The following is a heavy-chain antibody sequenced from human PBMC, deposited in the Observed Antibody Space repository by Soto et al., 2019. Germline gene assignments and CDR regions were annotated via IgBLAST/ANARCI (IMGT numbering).Heavy chain of an antibody. V-gene: IGHV3-23*01. D-gene: IGHD5-12*01. J-gene: IGHJ4*02. CDR2: ISSSGGST. CDR1: GFTFSSYA. Sequence: EVQLLESGGGLVQPGGSLRLSCAASGFTFSSYAMSWVRQAPGKGLEWVSVISSSGGSTYYADSVKGRFTISRDNSKTTLYLQMNSLRGEDTAVCYCAKGGYSGYDFTCYFDYWGQGTLVTVSS. CDR3: AKGGYSGYDFTCYFDY.